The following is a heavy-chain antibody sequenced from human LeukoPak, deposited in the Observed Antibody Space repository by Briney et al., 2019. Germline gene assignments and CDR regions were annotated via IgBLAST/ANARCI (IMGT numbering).Heavy chain of an antibody. D-gene: IGHD3-22*01. CDR2: ISAYNGNT. J-gene: IGHJ3*02. CDR3: ARVADLVDITWIVVVITPRLTFDI. CDR1: GYTFTSYG. V-gene: IGHV1-18*01. Sequence: ASVKVSCKASGYTFTSYGISWVRQAPGQGLEWMGWISAYNGNTNYAQKLQGRVTMTTDTSTSTAYMELRSLRSDDTAVYYCARVADLVDITWIVVVITPRLTFDIWGQGTMVTVSS.